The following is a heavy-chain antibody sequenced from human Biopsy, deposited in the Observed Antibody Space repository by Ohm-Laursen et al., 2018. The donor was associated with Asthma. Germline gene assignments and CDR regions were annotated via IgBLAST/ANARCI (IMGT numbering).Heavy chain of an antibody. V-gene: IGHV3-21*04. D-gene: IGHD3-22*01. J-gene: IGHJ4*01. Sequence: GSLRLSCSASGFTFGDYWMNWVRQAPGKGLEWVSSITDTSRYIKYADSVKGRFTISRDNAKNSLYLQMQSLRPEDTAFYYCAKSADYYDSTDYLDFWGRGTLVTVSS. CDR3: AKSADYYDSTDYLDF. CDR2: ITDTSRYI. CDR1: GFTFGDYW.